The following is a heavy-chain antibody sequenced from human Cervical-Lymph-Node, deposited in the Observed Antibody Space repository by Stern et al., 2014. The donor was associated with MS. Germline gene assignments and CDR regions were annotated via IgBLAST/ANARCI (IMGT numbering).Heavy chain of an antibody. J-gene: IGHJ4*02. Sequence: VQLVPSGGGVKKPGASVKVYCKTSGYTFTDYGVTWVRLAPGKGLEWMGWISGHNGVTNDARKFQDRVTITTDTSTNTAYLELRSLRADDTAIYYCARDRANYGVFDYWGQGSRVTVSA. CDR3: ARDRANYGVFDY. CDR2: ISGHNGVT. D-gene: IGHD4-17*01. V-gene: IGHV1-18*01. CDR1: GYTFTDYG.